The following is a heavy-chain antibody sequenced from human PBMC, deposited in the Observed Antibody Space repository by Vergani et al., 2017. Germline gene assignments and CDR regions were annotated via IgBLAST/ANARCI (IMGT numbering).Heavy chain of an antibody. J-gene: IGHJ4*02. CDR1: GFIFSKYW. CDR2: IDSDASST. CDR3: ARGGYNWNGPFDY. V-gene: IGHV3-74*01. D-gene: IGHD1-20*01. Sequence: EVQLVESGGGLVQPWGCLRLSCIASGFIFSKYWIHWVRQAPGKGLVWVSRIDSDASSTDYAGSVKGRFTMSRDAAKNTVYLQMNSLRVEDTAVYFCARGGYNWNGPFDYWGQGTLVTVSS.